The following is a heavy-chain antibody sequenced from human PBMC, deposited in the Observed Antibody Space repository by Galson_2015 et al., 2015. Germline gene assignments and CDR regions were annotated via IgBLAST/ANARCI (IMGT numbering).Heavy chain of an antibody. J-gene: IGHJ5*02. V-gene: IGHV3-23*01. Sequence: SLRLSCAASGFTFRAYAMTWVRQAPGKGLEWVSVVGGSGDTKYYADSVKGRFTISRDNSKNTLYLQMNSLRAEDTAVYYCAKETGSSGYNWFDPWGQGTLVTVSS. D-gene: IGHD3-22*01. CDR3: AKETGSSGYNWFDP. CDR1: GFTFRAYA. CDR2: VGGSGDTK.